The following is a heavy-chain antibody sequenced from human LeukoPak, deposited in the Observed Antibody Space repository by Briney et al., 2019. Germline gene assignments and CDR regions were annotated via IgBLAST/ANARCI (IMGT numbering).Heavy chain of an antibody. Sequence: GGSLRLPCAASEFTFSGYWMNWVLQAPGKGPECVANINQGGSEKHYVDSVKGRFTISRDNGKNSLFLQMNRLRVEDTAVFYCARDGFVGAADYWGQGTLVTVSS. V-gene: IGHV3-7*01. CDR1: EFTFSGYW. J-gene: IGHJ4*02. CDR3: ARDGFVGAADY. D-gene: IGHD6-13*01. CDR2: INQGGSEK.